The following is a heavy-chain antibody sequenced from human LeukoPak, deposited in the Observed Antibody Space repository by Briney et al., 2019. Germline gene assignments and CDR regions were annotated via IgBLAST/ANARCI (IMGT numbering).Heavy chain of an antibody. D-gene: IGHD3-10*01. J-gene: IGHJ6*02. Sequence: ASVTVSFKASGYTFTSYDINWVGQATGQGGEGMGWMNPNSGNTGYTQKFQGRVTMTRNTSISTAYMELSSLRSEDTAVYYCARGTLVRRADYYYYGMDVWGQGTTVTVSS. CDR1: GYTFTSYD. CDR3: ARGTLVRRADYYYYGMDV. CDR2: MNPNSGNT. V-gene: IGHV1-8*01.